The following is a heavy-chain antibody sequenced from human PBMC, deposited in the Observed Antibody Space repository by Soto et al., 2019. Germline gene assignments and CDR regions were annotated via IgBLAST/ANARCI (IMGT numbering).Heavy chain of an antibody. J-gene: IGHJ6*02. CDR3: ARTGTVTIYYYGMDV. CDR2: ISSSSSTI. CDR1: GFTFSSYS. D-gene: IGHD4-17*01. Sequence: EVQLVESGGGLVQPGGSLRLSCAASGFTFSSYSMNWVRQAPGKGLEWVSYISSSSSTIYYADSVRGRFTISRANAKNSLYLQMNILRDEDTAVYYCARTGTVTIYYYGMDVWGQVTTVTVSS. V-gene: IGHV3-48*02.